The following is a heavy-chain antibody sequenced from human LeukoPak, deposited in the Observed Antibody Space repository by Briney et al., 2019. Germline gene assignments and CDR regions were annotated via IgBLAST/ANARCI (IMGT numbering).Heavy chain of an antibody. V-gene: IGHV1-18*01. CDR3: ASTPSPTYCGGDCYSGPLGY. Sequence: ASVKVSRKASGYTFTSYGISWVRQAPGQGLEWMGWISAYNGNTNYAQKLQGRVTMTTDTSTSTAYMELRSLRSDDTAVYYCASTPSPTYCGGDCYSGPLGYWGQGTLVTVSS. CDR2: ISAYNGNT. D-gene: IGHD2-21*02. J-gene: IGHJ4*02. CDR1: GYTFTSYG.